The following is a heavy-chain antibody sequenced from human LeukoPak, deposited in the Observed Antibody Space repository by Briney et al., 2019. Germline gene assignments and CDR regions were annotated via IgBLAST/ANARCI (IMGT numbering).Heavy chain of an antibody. V-gene: IGHV4-4*07. Sequence: SETLSLTCTVSGGSISSYYWSWIRQPAGKGLEWIGRIYTSGSTNYNPSLKSRVTMSVDTSKNQFSLKLSSVTAADTAVYYCAREVGKYSGSYFANWFDPWGQGTLVTVSS. CDR2: IYTSGST. CDR1: GGSISSYY. D-gene: IGHD1-26*01. J-gene: IGHJ5*02. CDR3: AREVGKYSGSYFANWFDP.